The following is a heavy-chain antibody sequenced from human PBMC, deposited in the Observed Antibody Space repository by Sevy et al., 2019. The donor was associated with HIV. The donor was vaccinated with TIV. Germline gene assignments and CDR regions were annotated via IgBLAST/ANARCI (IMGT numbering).Heavy chain of an antibody. V-gene: IGHV4-61*01. CDR3: ARDQYYDILTGLYAIDV. CDR1: AMSVSSANDY. Sequence: SETLSITCSVSAMSVSSANDYWTWIRQPPGKGLEWIGHVFYFGSTNYNPSLKSRVTISLDTSKRQFSLKLTSVTAADTAVYYCARDQYYDILTGLYAIDVWGQGTTVTVSS. D-gene: IGHD3-9*01. J-gene: IGHJ6*02. CDR2: VFYFGST.